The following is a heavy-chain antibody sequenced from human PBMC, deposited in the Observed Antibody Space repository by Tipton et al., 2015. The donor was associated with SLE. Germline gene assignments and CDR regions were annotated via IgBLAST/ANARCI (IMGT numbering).Heavy chain of an antibody. CDR2: MFYTGSA. Sequence: TLSLTCTVSGASVSSSVYSWGWIHQPPGKGLQWIGAMFYTGSAHYNPSLKGRVSISVDTSKNVFSLNVSSVTAADTAEYYCVRLRREHQIVRLGWFWGLGTLVTVS. CDR3: VRLRREHQIVRLGWF. J-gene: IGHJ1*01. D-gene: IGHD2/OR15-2a*01. V-gene: IGHV4-39*07. CDR1: GASVSSSVYS.